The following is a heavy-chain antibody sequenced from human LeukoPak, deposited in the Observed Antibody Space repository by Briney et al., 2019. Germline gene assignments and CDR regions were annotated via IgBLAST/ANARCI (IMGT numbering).Heavy chain of an antibody. J-gene: IGHJ4*02. CDR2: INPNSGGT. V-gene: IGHV1-2*02. Sequence: ASVKVSCKASGYTFTGYYMHWVRQAPGQGLEWMGWINPNSGGTNYAQKFQGGVTMTRDTSISTAYMELSRLRSDDTAVYYCALSMVRGVIYYYFDYWGQGTLVTVSS. D-gene: IGHD3-10*01. CDR3: ALSMVRGVIYYYFDY. CDR1: GYTFTGYY.